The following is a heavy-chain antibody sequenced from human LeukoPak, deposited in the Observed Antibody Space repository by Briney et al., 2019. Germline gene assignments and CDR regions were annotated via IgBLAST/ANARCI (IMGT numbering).Heavy chain of an antibody. CDR2: IYYSGST. CDR3: AAAWQWELPGCFL. CDR1: GGSISSSSYY. Sequence: SETLSLTCTVSGGSISSSSYYWGWIRQPPGKGLEWIGSIYYSGSTYYNPSLKSRVTISVDTSKNQFSLKLSSVTAADTAVYYCAAAWQWELPGCFLWGQGTLVTVSS. V-gene: IGHV4-39*07. J-gene: IGHJ4*02. D-gene: IGHD1-26*01.